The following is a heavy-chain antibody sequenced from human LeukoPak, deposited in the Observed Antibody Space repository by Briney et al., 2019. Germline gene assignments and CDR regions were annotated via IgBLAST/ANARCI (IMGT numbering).Heavy chain of an antibody. Sequence: GRSLRLSCAASGFTFSSYSMNWVRQAPGKGLEWVSYISSSSTIYYADSVKGRFTISRDNAKNSLYLQMNSLRDEDTAVYYCARGRGNYVLPYDYWGQGTLVTVSS. J-gene: IGHJ4*02. V-gene: IGHV3-48*02. CDR1: GFTFSSYS. CDR3: ARGRGNYVLPYDY. D-gene: IGHD4-11*01. CDR2: ISSSSTI.